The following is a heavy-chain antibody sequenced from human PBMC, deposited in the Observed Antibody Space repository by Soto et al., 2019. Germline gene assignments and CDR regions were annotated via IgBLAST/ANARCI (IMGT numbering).Heavy chain of an antibody. CDR2: IGYDGSNK. Sequence: QVQLVESGGGVVQPGRSLRLSCAASGFTFPHYDMHWVRQVPGKGLEWVAVIGYDGSNKYYGDFVKGRFTISRDNSKNPLYLQMNSLRADDTAVYYCARDNSGNYDAFDMWGQGTMVTVSS. J-gene: IGHJ3*02. V-gene: IGHV3-33*01. D-gene: IGHD3-22*01. CDR3: ARDNSGNYDAFDM. CDR1: GFTFPHYD.